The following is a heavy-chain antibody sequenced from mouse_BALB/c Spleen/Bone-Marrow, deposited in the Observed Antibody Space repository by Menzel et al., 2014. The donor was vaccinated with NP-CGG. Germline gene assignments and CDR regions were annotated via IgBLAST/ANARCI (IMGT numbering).Heavy chain of an antibody. J-gene: IGHJ4*01. Sequence: EVQLQGSGAELVNPGASVKLSCTASGFNIKDTYMHWVKQRPEQGLEWIGRIDPANGNTKYDPKFQGKATITADTSSNTAYLQLSSLTSEDTAVYYCARWEYYAMDYWGQGTSVTVSS. D-gene: IGHD4-1*01. CDR3: ARWEYYAMDY. CDR2: IDPANGNT. CDR1: GFNIKDTY. V-gene: IGHV14-3*02.